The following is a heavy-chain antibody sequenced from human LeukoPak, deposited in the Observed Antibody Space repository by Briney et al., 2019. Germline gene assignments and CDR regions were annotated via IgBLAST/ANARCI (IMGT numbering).Heavy chain of an antibody. CDR2: IKEDGSEK. CDR3: ARDLISSISRGWFDP. Sequence: PGGSLRLSCAASGFTFSCYWMSWVRQAPGKGLEWVANIKEDGSEKYYVDSAKGRFTISRDNAKRSLYLQMNSLRAEDTAVYYCARDLISSISRGWFDPWGQGTLVTVSS. V-gene: IGHV3-7*01. CDR1: GFTFSCYW. D-gene: IGHD2-2*01. J-gene: IGHJ5*02.